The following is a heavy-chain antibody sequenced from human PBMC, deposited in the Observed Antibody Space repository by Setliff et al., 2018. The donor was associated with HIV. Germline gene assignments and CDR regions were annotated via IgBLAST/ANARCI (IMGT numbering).Heavy chain of an antibody. CDR2: INHSGIT. CDR1: GASFSGYY. Sequence: LSLTCAVYGASFSGYYWAWIRQSPGTGLEWIGEINHSGITNYNPTLKSRVTISTDTSKNQFSLKLSSVTAADTAVYYCATFSGWYVDFDYWGQGTLVTVSS. J-gene: IGHJ4*02. D-gene: IGHD6-19*01. V-gene: IGHV4-34*01. CDR3: ATFSGWYVDFDY.